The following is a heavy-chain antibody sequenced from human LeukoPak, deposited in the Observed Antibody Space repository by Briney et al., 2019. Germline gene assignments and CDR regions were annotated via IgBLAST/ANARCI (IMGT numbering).Heavy chain of an antibody. CDR3: ASKGYCSSTSCYGFDP. D-gene: IGHD2-2*01. Sequence: ASVKVSCKASGYTFTGYYMHWVRQAPGQGLEWMGWINPNSGGTNYAQKFQGRVTMTRGTSISTAYMELSRLRSDDTAVYYCASKGYCSSTSCYGFDPWGQGTLVTVSS. J-gene: IGHJ5*02. CDR2: INPNSGGT. V-gene: IGHV1-2*02. CDR1: GYTFTGYY.